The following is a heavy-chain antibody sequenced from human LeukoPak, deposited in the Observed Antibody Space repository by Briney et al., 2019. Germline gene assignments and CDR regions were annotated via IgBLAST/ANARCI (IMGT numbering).Heavy chain of an antibody. V-gene: IGHV4-34*12. CDR3: ARGPAAVHP. J-gene: IGHJ5*02. D-gene: IGHD6-13*01. CDR1: GYSLTNHY. CDR2: ILHTGST. Sequence: SETLSLTCAVSGYSLTNHYWIWIRRPPGKGLEWIGEILHTGSTNYNPSFKSRVTISIDTSKNQFFLTLISVTAADTAVYFSARGPAAVHPWGQGTLVTVSS.